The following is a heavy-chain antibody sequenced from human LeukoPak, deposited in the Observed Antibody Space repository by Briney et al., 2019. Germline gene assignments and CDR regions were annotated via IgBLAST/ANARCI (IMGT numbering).Heavy chain of an antibody. V-gene: IGHV1-46*02. Sequence: GASVKVSCKASGYTFNNHYMYWVRQAPGQGLEWMGVINPSGGSTSYAQKFQGRVTMTRDTSTRTVYMEVNSLRSEDTAVYYCVRQGTYSSAIGMGYWGQGTLVTVSS. CDR1: GYTFNNHY. CDR2: INPSGGST. D-gene: IGHD6-19*01. J-gene: IGHJ4*02. CDR3: VRQGTYSSAIGMGY.